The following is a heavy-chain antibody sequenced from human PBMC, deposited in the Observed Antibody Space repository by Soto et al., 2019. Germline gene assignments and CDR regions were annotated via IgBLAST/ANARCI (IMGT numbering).Heavy chain of an antibody. Sequence: SETLSLTCNVSGASISSGGYSWSWIRQPPGKGLEWIGYIYHSGSTYYNPSLKSRVTISVDRSKNQFSLKLSSVTAADTAVYYCARAQLLWFGELLYWFDPWGQGTLVTVSS. J-gene: IGHJ5*02. CDR2: IYHSGST. CDR1: GASISSGGYS. V-gene: IGHV4-30-2*01. D-gene: IGHD3-10*01. CDR3: ARAQLLWFGELLYWFDP.